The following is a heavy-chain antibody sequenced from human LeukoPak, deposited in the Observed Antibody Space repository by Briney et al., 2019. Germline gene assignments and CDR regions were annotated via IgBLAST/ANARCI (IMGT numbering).Heavy chain of an antibody. D-gene: IGHD3-10*01. CDR2: ISSSSSYI. J-gene: IGHJ6*03. CDR3: ARGEVGRSFMVRGIEHRGYYYYYYMDV. V-gene: IGHV3-21*01. Sequence: GGSLRLSCAASGFTFSSYSMNWVRQAPGKGLEWVSSISSSSSYIYYADSVKGRFTISRDNAKNSLYLQMNSLRAEDTAVYYCARGEVGRSFMVRGIEHRGYYYYYYMDVWGKGTTVTISS. CDR1: GFTFSSYS.